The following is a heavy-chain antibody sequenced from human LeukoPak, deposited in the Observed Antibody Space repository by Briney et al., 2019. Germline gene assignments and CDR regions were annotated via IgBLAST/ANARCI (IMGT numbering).Heavy chain of an antibody. Sequence: PGGSLRLSCAASGFTVSSNYMSWVRQAPGKGLEWVSIIYSGGSRYYADSVKGRFSISRDNSKNTLYLQMNSLRAEDTAVYYCAKAMGAGDYYDSSGYYYVAYYYYYGMDVWGQGTTVTVSS. CDR2: IYSGGSR. CDR3: AKAMGAGDYYDSSGYYYVAYYYYYGMDV. D-gene: IGHD3-22*01. CDR1: GFTVSSNY. J-gene: IGHJ6*02. V-gene: IGHV3-53*01.